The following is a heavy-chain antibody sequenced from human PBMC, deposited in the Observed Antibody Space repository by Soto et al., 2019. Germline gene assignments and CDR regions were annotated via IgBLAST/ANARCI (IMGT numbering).Heavy chain of an antibody. CDR3: ARVGDYGDYAFSN. V-gene: IGHV1-2*02. CDR1: GYTFTGYY. CDR2: INPNSGGT. D-gene: IGHD4-17*01. J-gene: IGHJ4*02. Sequence: ASVKVSCKASGYTFTGYYMHWVRQAPGQGLEWMGWINPNSGGTNYAQKLKGRVTMTTDTSTSTAYMELRSLRSDDTAVYYCARVGDYGDYAFSNWGQGTLVTVSS.